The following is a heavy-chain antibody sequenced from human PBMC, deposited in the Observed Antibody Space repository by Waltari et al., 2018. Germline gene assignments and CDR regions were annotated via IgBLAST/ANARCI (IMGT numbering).Heavy chain of an antibody. J-gene: IGHJ5*01. Sequence: QVQLQESGPGLVKPSETLSLTCTVSGDSVSSGRYYWSWVRQPPGKGMELIGYMSHSGSTNYNPSHKSRVTISLDTSKNQLSLRLTSVSASDTAVYYCARDTYYFDSGSSTWGHGTLVTVSS. D-gene: IGHD3-10*01. CDR1: GDSVSSGRYY. CDR3: ARDTYYFDSGSST. V-gene: IGHV4-61*01. CDR2: MSHSGST.